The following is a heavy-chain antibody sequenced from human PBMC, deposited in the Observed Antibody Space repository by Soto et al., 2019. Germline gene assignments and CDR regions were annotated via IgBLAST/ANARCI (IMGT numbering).Heavy chain of an antibody. CDR1: GFTFSSYA. CDR3: AREHSSSWDPDY. CDR2: ISYDGSNK. J-gene: IGHJ4*02. D-gene: IGHD6-13*01. Sequence: QVQLVESGGGVVQPGRSLRLSCAASGFTFSSYAVHWVRQAPGKGLEWVAVISYDGSNKYYADSVKGRFTISRDNSKNTLYLQMNSLRAEDTAVYYCAREHSSSWDPDYWGQGTLVTVSS. V-gene: IGHV3-30-3*01.